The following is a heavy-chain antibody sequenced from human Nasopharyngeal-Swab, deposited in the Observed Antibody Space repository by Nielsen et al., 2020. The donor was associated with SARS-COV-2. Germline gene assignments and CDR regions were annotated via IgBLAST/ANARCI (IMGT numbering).Heavy chain of an antibody. V-gene: IGHV3-21*01. CDR2: ISSSSGYI. CDR3: ARYGSGSNYKDPFDH. D-gene: IGHD3-10*01. J-gene: IGHJ4*02. Sequence: GESLKISCAASGFTFSSSSMNWVRQAPGKGLEWVSSISSSSGYIYYADSVKGRFTISRDNARNSLFLQMNSLRAEDTAVYYCARYGSGSNYKDPFDHWGQGTLVTVSS. CDR1: GFTFSSSS.